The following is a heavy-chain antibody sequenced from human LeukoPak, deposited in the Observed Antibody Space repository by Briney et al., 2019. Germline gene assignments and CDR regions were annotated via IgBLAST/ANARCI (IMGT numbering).Heavy chain of an antibody. J-gene: IGHJ4*02. CDR1: GFTFSSYN. CDR3: ARDCKCDYDAVDY. CDR2: ISNSGSTI. V-gene: IGHV3-48*01. Sequence: GGSLRLSCAASGFTFSSYNMNWVRQAPGKGLEWISYISNSGSTIYYADSVKGRFTISRDNSKNTLYLQMNSLRAEDTAVYYCARDCKCDYDAVDYWGQGTLVTVSS. D-gene: IGHD5-12*01.